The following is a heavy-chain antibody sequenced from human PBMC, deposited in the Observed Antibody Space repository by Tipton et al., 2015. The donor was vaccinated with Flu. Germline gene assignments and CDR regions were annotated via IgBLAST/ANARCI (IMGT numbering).Heavy chain of an antibody. V-gene: IGHV1-69*13. D-gene: IGHD3-3*01. Sequence: QLVQSGAEVKKPGASVKVSCKASGYTFTSYGISWVRQAPGQGLEWMGWIIPIFGTANYAQKFQGRVTITADESTSTAYMELSSLRSEDTAVYYCARDLYDFWSGYYGYWGQGTLVTVSS. CDR2: IIPIFGTA. J-gene: IGHJ4*02. CDR3: ARDLYDFWSGYYGY. CDR1: GYTFTSYG.